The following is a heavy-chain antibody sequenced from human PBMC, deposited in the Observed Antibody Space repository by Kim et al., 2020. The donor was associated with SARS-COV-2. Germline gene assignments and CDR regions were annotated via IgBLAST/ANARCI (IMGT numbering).Heavy chain of an antibody. J-gene: IGHJ6*02. V-gene: IGHV3-23*01. Sequence: GRFTISRDNSKNTLYLQMNSLRAEDTAVYYCAKAAHIVVVVAVTYGMDVWGQGTTVTVSS. CDR3: AKAAHIVVVVAVTYGMDV. D-gene: IGHD2-15*01.